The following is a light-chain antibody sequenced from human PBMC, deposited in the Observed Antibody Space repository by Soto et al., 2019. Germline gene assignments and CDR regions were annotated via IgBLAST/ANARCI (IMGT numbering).Light chain of an antibody. CDR2: DAS. Sequence: DIQMTQSPSSLSASVGDRVTITCQASQEISNYLNWYQQKPGKAPKLLIYDASNLETGVPSRFNGSGAGTDFTFTIRSLQPEDIATHYCQQYDNLPPYTFGQGPKLEIK. CDR3: QQYDNLPPYT. J-gene: IGKJ2*01. V-gene: IGKV1-33*01. CDR1: QEISNY.